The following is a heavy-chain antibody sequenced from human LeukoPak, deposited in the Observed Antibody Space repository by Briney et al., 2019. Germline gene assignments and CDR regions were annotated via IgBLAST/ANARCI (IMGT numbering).Heavy chain of an antibody. Sequence: GGSLRLSCAASGFTFSSYNMSWVRQAPGKGLEWVSSISSSSSYKDYIDSLRGRFTISRDNAENSLYLQMNSLRAEDTAVYYCARDFKASAFDYWGQGTLVTVSS. CDR3: ARDFKASAFDY. CDR1: GFTFSSYN. CDR2: ISSSSSYK. V-gene: IGHV3-21*01. J-gene: IGHJ4*02.